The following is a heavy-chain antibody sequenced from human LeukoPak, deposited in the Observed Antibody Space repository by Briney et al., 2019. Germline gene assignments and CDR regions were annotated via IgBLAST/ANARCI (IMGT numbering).Heavy chain of an antibody. D-gene: IGHD4-17*01. J-gene: IGHJ5*02. CDR1: GGYISSSF. V-gene: IGHV4-59*13. Sequence: PSETLSLTCTVSGGYISSSFWTWIRQAPGKGLELIGFTYDGGRGNYKPSLRSRVDISLDTSNNRYSLRLTSVTAADTGVYYCAGLWRPHDYDNWFDHWGQGILVTVSS. CDR2: TYDGGRG. CDR3: AGLWRPHDYDNWFDH.